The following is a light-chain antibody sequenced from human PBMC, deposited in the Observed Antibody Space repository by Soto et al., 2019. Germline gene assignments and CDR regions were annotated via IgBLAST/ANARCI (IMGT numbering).Light chain of an antibody. CDR1: SSDVGGYNY. V-gene: IGLV2-14*01. CDR2: DVS. CDR3: SSYTSSSTV. J-gene: IGLJ1*01. Sequence: QSALTQPASVSGSPGQSITISCTGTSSDVGGYNYVSWYQQHPGKAPKLMIYDVSNRPSGVSNRFSGSKSGNTASLTISGPQAEDAADYYCSSYTSSSTVFGTGTKLTVL.